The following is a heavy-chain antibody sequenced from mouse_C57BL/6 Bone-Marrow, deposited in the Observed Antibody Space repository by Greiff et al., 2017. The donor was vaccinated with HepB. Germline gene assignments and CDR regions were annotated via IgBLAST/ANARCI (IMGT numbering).Heavy chain of an antibody. CDR3: ASPYYDYP. CDR2: IWSGGST. J-gene: IGHJ4*01. Sequence: VMLVESGPGLVQPSQSLSITCTVSGFSLTSYGVHWVRQSPGKGLEWLGVIWSGGSTDYNAAFISRLSISKDNSKSQVFFKMNSLQADDTAIYYCASPYYDYPWGQGTSVTVSS. CDR1: GFSLTSYG. V-gene: IGHV2-2*01. D-gene: IGHD2-4*01.